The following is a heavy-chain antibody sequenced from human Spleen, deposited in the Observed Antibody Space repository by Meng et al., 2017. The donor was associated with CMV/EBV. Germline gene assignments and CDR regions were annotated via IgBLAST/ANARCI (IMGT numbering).Heavy chain of an antibody. CDR3: ARHTSPYYGMEV. CDR1: GYSFIDYW. Sequence: GGSLRLSCQGPGYSFIDYWIGWVRQTPGKGMELMGLISPRDSETRYSPSFQGQVTMSADKSITTAYLQWSSLRASDTGIYYCARHTSPYYGMEVWGQGTTVTVSS. J-gene: IGHJ6*02. CDR2: ISPRDSET. V-gene: IGHV5-51*01.